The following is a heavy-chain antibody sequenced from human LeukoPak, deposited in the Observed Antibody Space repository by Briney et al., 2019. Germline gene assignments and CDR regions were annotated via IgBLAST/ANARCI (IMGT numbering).Heavy chain of an antibody. CDR2: IYYSGST. D-gene: IGHD4-17*01. CDR3: ARSSEYGDPFNY. V-gene: IGHV4-39*01. J-gene: IGHJ4*02. Sequence: QGKGLEWIGSIYYSGSTYYSPSLKGRVTISVDTSKNQFSLKLNSVTAADTAVYYCARSSEYGDPFNYWGQGTLVTVSS.